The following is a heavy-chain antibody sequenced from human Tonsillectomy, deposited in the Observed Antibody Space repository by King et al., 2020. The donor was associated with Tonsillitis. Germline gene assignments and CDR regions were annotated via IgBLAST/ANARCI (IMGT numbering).Heavy chain of an antibody. CDR3: ARARGGGNSPRFDY. CDR1: GFSLSTTLVG. V-gene: IGHV2-5*02. D-gene: IGHD4-23*01. Sequence: TLKESGPTLVKPTQTLTLTCSFSGFSLSTTLVGVAWIRQPPGKALEWLALIYWDDDKRYSPSLKTRLTITKDTSKNQVVLTMTNMDPVDTATYYCARARGGGNSPRFDYWGQGTLVTVSS. J-gene: IGHJ4*02. CDR2: IYWDDDK.